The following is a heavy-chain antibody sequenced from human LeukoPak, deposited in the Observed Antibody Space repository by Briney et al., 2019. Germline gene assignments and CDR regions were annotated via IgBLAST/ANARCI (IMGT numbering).Heavy chain of an antibody. CDR3: ARDGGYCSSTSCYKSFDY. J-gene: IGHJ4*02. CDR2: INPNRGGT. Sequence: ASVKVSCKASGYTFTGYYMHWVRQAPGQGLEWMGWINPNRGGTNYAQKYQGRVTMTRDTSISTAYMELSRLRSDDTAVYYCARDGGYCSSTSCYKSFDYWGQGTLVTVSS. D-gene: IGHD2-2*02. V-gene: IGHV1-2*02. CDR1: GYTFTGYY.